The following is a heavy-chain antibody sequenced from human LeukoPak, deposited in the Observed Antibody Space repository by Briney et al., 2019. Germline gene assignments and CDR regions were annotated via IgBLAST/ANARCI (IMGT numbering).Heavy chain of an antibody. D-gene: IGHD3-22*01. J-gene: IGHJ4*02. CDR1: GGSFSSYH. Sequence: PSETLSLTCAVYGGSFSSYHWSWIRQPPGKGLEWIGEINHSGSTNYNPSLKSRVTISVDTSKNQFSLKLSSVTAADTAVYYCASNYYDSSGFDYWGQGTLVTVSS. CDR3: ASNYYDSSGFDY. CDR2: INHSGST. V-gene: IGHV4-34*01.